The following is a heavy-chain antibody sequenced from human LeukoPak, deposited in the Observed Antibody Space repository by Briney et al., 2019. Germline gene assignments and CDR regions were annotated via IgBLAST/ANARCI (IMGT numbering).Heavy chain of an antibody. CDR1: GGSFSDYY. CDR3: ARVVGRYYKVDY. D-gene: IGHD1-26*01. CDR2: INHSGST. J-gene: IGHJ4*02. V-gene: IGHV4-34*01. Sequence: SETLSLTCAVYGGSFSDYYWTWISQPPGKGLEWIGEINHSGSTNYKPSLKSRVTLSVDTSKNQFSLKLTSVTAADTAVYYCARVVGRYYKVDYGGRGTPVTVSP.